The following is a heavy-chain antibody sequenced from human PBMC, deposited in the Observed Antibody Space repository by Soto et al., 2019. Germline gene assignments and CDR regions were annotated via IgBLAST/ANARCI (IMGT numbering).Heavy chain of an antibody. CDR1: GFIFSSFG. V-gene: IGHV3-30*18. CDR3: AKEQQTGSDPFDY. CDR2: ISDDGSKG. D-gene: IGHD1-26*01. J-gene: IGHJ4*02. Sequence: QVQLVESGGGVVQPGTSLRLSCAASGFIFSSFGMHWVRKAPGKGLEWVAVISDDGSKGYYADYVKGRFTISRDNSKNTLYLQINSIRGEDTALYYCAKEQQTGSDPFDYWGQGILVAVSS.